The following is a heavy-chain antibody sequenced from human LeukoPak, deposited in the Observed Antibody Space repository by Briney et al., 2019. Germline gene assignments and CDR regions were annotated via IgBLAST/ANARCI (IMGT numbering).Heavy chain of an antibody. D-gene: IGHD6-13*01. CDR1: GFTFDDYG. CDR3: AGRFGISATGVFWRH. CDR2: INWNGGST. V-gene: IGHV3-20*04. Sequence: GGSLRLSCAASGFTFDDYGMSWVRQAPGKGLEWVSGINWNGGSTGYEDSVKGRFAISRDYSKNTVYLQMNSLRAEDTALYYCAGRFGISATGVFWRHWGRGTLVTVSS. J-gene: IGHJ1*01.